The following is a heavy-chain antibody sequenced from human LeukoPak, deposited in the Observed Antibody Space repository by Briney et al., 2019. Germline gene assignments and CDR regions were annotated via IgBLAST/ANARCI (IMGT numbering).Heavy chain of an antibody. D-gene: IGHD3-10*01. Sequence: ASVKVSCKASGYSFTSSYIHWVRQAPGQGLEWMGIINPSGGSTSYAQKFQGRVTMTRDTSTSTVYMELSSLRSEDTAVYYCARGSSFEFDPWGQGTPVTVSS. V-gene: IGHV1-46*01. J-gene: IGHJ5*02. CDR1: GYSFTSSY. CDR2: INPSGGST. CDR3: ARGSSFEFDP.